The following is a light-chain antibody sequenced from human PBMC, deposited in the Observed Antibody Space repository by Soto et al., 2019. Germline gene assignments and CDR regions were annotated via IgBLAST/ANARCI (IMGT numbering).Light chain of an antibody. CDR3: TSYTSDNRSYV. CDR2: EVS. V-gene: IGLV2-14*01. CDR1: SSDVGAYTS. J-gene: IGLJ1*01. Sequence: QSALTQPASVSGSPGQFITISCSGTSSDVGAYTSVSWYQQHPGKAPKLMIYEVSNRPSGVSNRFSGSKSANTASLTISGLQADDEAHYYCTSYTSDNRSYVFGTGTKLTVL.